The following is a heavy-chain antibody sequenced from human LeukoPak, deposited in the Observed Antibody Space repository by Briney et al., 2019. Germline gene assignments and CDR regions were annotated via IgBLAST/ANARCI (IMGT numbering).Heavy chain of an antibody. Sequence: GGSLRLSCAASGFTFSSYWMSWVRQAPGKGLEWVANIKQDGSEKYYVDSVKGRFTISSDNAKNSLYLQMNSLRAKDTAVYYCARRYYYDRRGYYFDYWGQGTLVTVSS. J-gene: IGHJ4*02. CDR2: IKQDGSEK. CDR1: GFTFSSYW. CDR3: ARRYYYDRRGYYFDY. D-gene: IGHD3-22*01. V-gene: IGHV3-7*01.